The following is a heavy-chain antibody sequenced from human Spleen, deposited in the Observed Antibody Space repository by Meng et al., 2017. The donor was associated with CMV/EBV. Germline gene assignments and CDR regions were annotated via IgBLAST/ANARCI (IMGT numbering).Heavy chain of an antibody. CDR2: IYHSGST. CDR1: GGSISGHY. J-gene: IGHJ4*02. Sequence: GSLRLSCTVSGGSISGHYWSWIRQPPRKGLEWVGSIYHSGSTYYNPSLKSRVTMSLDTSKNQFSLRLISVTAADTAVYYCATIPSHSSSPGCGQGTLVTVS. V-gene: IGHV4-59*04. D-gene: IGHD6-6*01. CDR3: ATIPSHSSSPG.